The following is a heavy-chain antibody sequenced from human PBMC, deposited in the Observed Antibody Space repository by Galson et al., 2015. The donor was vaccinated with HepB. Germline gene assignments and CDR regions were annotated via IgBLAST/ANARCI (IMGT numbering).Heavy chain of an antibody. CDR2: IILMFGSQ. J-gene: IGHJ6*03. Sequence: SVKVSCKASGDTFGSYAIRWVRQAPGRGLEWVCGIILMFGSQPFAQKFQGRVTITADEFTSTAYQELDSLRSEDTAVYYCARGQSYYFQYMDVWGGGTTVTVSS. V-gene: IGHV1-69*13. CDR3: ARGQSYYFQYMDV. D-gene: IGHD6-19*01. CDR1: GDTFGSYA.